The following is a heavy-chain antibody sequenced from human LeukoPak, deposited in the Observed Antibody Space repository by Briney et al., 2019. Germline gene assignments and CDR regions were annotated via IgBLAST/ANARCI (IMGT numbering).Heavy chain of an antibody. Sequence: ASVKGSCKVSGYTLTELSMHWVRQAPGKGLEWMGGFDPEDGETIYAQKFQGRVTMTEDTSTDTAYMELSSLRSEDTAVYYCATVFEGSEAGDYWGQGTLVTVSS. V-gene: IGHV1-24*01. D-gene: IGHD6-13*01. CDR3: ATVFEGSEAGDY. CDR1: GYTLTELS. CDR2: FDPEDGET. J-gene: IGHJ4*02.